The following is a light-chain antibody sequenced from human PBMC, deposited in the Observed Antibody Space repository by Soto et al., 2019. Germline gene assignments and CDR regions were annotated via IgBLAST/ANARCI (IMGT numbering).Light chain of an antibody. CDR3: QQANSFPLT. Sequence: DIQMTQSPSTLAASVGDRVTITCRASQSISRHLNWYQQKSGKAPKLLFYAASTLQSGVPSRLRGSGYGTDLTLTITSMQNEDFATYYCQQANSFPLTFGGGTKVDIK. CDR2: AAS. CDR1: QSISRH. J-gene: IGKJ4*01. V-gene: IGKV1-39*01.